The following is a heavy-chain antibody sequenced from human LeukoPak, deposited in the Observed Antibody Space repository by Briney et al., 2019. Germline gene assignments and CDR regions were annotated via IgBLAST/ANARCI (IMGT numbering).Heavy chain of an antibody. CDR1: GFTFSSYE. V-gene: IGHV3-48*03. D-gene: IGHD3-9*01. Sequence: GGSLRLSCAASGFTFSSYEMNWVRQAPGKGLEWVSYISSSGSTIYYADSVKGRFTISRDNAKNSLYLQMNSLRVEDTAVYYCARAYYDILTGYYRDNWFDPWGQGTLVTVSS. J-gene: IGHJ5*02. CDR2: ISSSGSTI. CDR3: ARAYYDILTGYYRDNWFDP.